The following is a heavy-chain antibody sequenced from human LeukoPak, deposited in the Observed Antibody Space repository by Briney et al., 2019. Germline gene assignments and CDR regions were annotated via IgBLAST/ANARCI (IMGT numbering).Heavy chain of an antibody. D-gene: IGHD3-10*01. CDR3: ARVYVTVVRGSWLDP. V-gene: IGHV4-39*07. CDR2: IYYSGST. J-gene: IGHJ5*02. Sequence: SGTLSLTRTVSGGSISSSSYYWGWVRQPPGRGGGGIGSIYYSGSTYNNPSLKSRVTITVNTAKNKFSLKLSSVTAADTAVYYCARVYVTVVRGSWLDPWGQGTLVTVSS. CDR1: GGSISSSSYY.